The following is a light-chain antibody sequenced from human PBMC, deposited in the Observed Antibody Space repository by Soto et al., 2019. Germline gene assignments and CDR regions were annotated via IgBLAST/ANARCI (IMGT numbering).Light chain of an antibody. CDR3: QQTYSTPYT. Sequence: DIPMTQSPSSLSASVGDRVTITCRASQSISDYLNWYQQKPGKAPNLLIYAASSLHSGVPSRFSASESGTDFTLTISSLQPEDFATYFCQQTYSTPYTFGQGTKLEIK. J-gene: IGKJ2*01. CDR2: AAS. V-gene: IGKV1-39*01. CDR1: QSISDY.